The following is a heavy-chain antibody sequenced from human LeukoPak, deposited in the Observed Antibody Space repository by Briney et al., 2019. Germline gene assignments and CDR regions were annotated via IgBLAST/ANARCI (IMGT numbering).Heavy chain of an antibody. CDR1: GFSVSSTC. J-gene: IGHJ4*02. V-gene: IGHV3-66*01. D-gene: IGHD2/OR15-2a*01. CDR3: ARESNYDY. CDR2: IYSGGST. Sequence: GGSLRLSCAVPGFSVSSTCMSWVRQAPGKGLEWVSVIYSGGSTYYADSVKGRFTISRDNSKNTLYLQMNSPRAEDTAVYYCARESNYDYWGQGTLVTVSS.